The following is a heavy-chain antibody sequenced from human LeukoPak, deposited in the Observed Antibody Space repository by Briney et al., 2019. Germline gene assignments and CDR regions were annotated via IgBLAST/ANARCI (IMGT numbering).Heavy chain of an antibody. Sequence: SGGSLRLSCAASGFTFSSYSMNWVRQAPGKGLEWVSSISSSSSYIYYADSVKGRFTISRDNAKNSLYLQMNSLRAEDTAVYYCAKRGYCSGGSCYSASQHWGQGTLDTVSS. CDR1: GFTFSSYS. CDR3: AKRGYCSGGSCYSASQH. CDR2: ISSSSSYI. V-gene: IGHV3-21*01. J-gene: IGHJ1*01. D-gene: IGHD2-15*01.